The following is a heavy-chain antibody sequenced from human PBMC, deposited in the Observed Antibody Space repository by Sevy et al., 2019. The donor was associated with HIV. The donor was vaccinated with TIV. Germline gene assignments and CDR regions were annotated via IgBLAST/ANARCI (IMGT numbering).Heavy chain of an antibody. Sequence: GGSLRLSCSASGFTFSGCALHWVHQAPGKGLEYVSVISSSGSSAYYAESVRGRFTISRDNSKNTLYLQMRSLRAEDTAVYYCVKDSIFYDSSSGYRPFYYYGMDVWGQGTSVTVSS. CDR3: VKDSIFYDSSSGYRPFYYYGMDV. J-gene: IGHJ6*02. V-gene: IGHV3-64D*09. CDR1: GFTFSGCA. CDR2: ISSSGSSA. D-gene: IGHD3-3*01.